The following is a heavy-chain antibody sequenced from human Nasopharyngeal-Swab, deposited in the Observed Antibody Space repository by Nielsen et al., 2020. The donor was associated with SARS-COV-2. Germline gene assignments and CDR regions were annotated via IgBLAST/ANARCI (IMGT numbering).Heavy chain of an antibody. V-gene: IGHV3-7*03. Sequence: GESLKISCAASGFTFSSYWMSWVRQAPGKGLEWVANIKQDGSEKYYVDSVKGRFTISRDNSKNTVSLQMNSLRVEDTAMYYCAKDRDSGDDSDDYYHYYGMDVWGQGTTVTVSS. CDR1: GFTFSSYW. CDR2: IKQDGSEK. D-gene: IGHD5-12*01. CDR3: AKDRDSGDDSDDYYHYYGMDV. J-gene: IGHJ6*02.